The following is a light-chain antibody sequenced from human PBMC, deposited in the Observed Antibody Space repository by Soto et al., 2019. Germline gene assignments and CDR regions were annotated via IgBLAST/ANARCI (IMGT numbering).Light chain of an antibody. Sequence: QSVLTQPASVSGSLGQSITISCTGTSSDVGGYNYVSWYQQHPGKAPKLMIYDVSNRPSGVSNRFSGSKSGNTASLTISGLQAEDEADYYCSSYTSSTLYVFGTGTKLTVL. CDR3: SSYTSSTLYV. J-gene: IGLJ1*01. CDR1: SSDVGGYNY. V-gene: IGLV2-14*01. CDR2: DVS.